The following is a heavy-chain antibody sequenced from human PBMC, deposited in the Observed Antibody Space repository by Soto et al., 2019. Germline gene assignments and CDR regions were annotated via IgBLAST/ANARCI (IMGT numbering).Heavy chain of an antibody. Sequence: QVQLQESGPGLVKPSQTLSLTCNVSGESISSGGYYWSWIRHHPRKGLEWIGYIYDSESAYYNPSLKSRVTISMDTSKNHFAMRLSSSTDAETAVYSCARASSSSSAADYWGQGTLVTSPS. D-gene: IGHD6-6*01. J-gene: IGHJ4*02. CDR3: ARASSSSSAADY. CDR1: GESISSGGYY. V-gene: IGHV4-31*03. CDR2: IYDSESA.